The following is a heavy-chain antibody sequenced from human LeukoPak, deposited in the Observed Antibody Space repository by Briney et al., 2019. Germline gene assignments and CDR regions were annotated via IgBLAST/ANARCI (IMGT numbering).Heavy chain of an antibody. CDR3: ARGTGGSYYDSWFDP. CDR2: INAGNGNT. D-gene: IGHD1-26*01. V-gene: IGHV1-3*03. Sequence: ASVTVSCKASGYTFTSYAMHWVRQAPGQRLEWMGWINAGNGNTKYSQEFQGRVTITRDTSASTAYMELSSLRSEDMAVYYCARGTGGSYYDSWFDPWGQGTLVTVSS. J-gene: IGHJ5*02. CDR1: GYTFTSYA.